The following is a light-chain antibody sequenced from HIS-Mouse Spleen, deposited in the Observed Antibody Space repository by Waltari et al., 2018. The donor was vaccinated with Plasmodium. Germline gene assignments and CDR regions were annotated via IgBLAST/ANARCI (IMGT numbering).Light chain of an antibody. CDR3: QQYNNWSFT. CDR2: GAS. Sequence: DIQMTQSPSTLSASVGDRVTITCRASQSISSRLAWYQQKPGKAPKLLIYGASTRATGIPARFSGSGSGTEFTLTISSLQSEDFAVYYCQQYNNWSFTFGPGTKVDIK. J-gene: IGKJ3*01. CDR1: QSISSR. V-gene: IGKV1-5*01.